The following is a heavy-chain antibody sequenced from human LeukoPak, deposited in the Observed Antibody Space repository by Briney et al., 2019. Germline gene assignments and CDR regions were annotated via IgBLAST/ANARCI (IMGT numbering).Heavy chain of an antibody. D-gene: IGHD3-3*01. CDR2: LSAGKQIP. CDR3: AREHDLWHEGGNWFDA. Sequence: GGSLSLSCLASGFTFSTYSLSWVRQAPGKGLEWVSALSAGKQIPYYADSVKGRFTVSRDNSKNTLYLQLSSLRADDTAVYYCAREHDLWHEGGNWFDAWGQGSLVTVSS. V-gene: IGHV3-23*01. J-gene: IGHJ5*02. CDR1: GFTFSTYS.